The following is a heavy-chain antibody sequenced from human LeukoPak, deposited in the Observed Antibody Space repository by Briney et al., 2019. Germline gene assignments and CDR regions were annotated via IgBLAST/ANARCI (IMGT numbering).Heavy chain of an antibody. Sequence: ASETLSLTCTAAGGFISSYYWSWIRQPGGKRLEMSGYYYDDWSTSYNPSLKGQVTISVDTSNNQFSLKLSSVTAADTAVYYCARDPGSADYDILTGSYRDAYYYYGMDVWGQETTVTVSS. J-gene: IGHJ6*02. V-gene: IGHV4-59*01. D-gene: IGHD3-9*01. CDR1: GGFISSYY. CDR3: ARDPGSADYDILTGSYRDAYYYYGMDV. CDR2: YYDDWST.